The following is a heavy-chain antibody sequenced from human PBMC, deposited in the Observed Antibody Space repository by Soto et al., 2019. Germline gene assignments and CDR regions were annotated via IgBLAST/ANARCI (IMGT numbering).Heavy chain of an antibody. CDR1: GYSFTSYW. Sequence: PGESLKISCKGSGYSFTSYWIGWVRQMPGKGLEWMGIIYPGDSDTRYSPSFQGQVTISADKSISTAYLQWSSLKASDTAMYYCARRSGSYYRYYYYYGMDVWGRGTTVTVSS. V-gene: IGHV5-51*01. J-gene: IGHJ6*02. D-gene: IGHD1-26*01. CDR2: IYPGDSDT. CDR3: ARRSGSYYRYYYYYGMDV.